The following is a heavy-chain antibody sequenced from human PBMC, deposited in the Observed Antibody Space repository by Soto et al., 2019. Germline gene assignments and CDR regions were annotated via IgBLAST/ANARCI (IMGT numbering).Heavy chain of an antibody. V-gene: IGHV4-31*03. CDR1: GGSISSGGYY. Sequence: SETLSLTCTVSGGSISSGGYYWSWIRQHPGKGLEWIGYIYYSGSTYYNPSLKSRVTISVDTSKNQFSLKLSSVTAAGTGVYCWAGGGGYSSSWFGGMDVWGQGTTVTVSS. J-gene: IGHJ6*02. CDR3: AGGGGYSSSWFGGMDV. CDR2: IYYSGST. D-gene: IGHD6-13*01.